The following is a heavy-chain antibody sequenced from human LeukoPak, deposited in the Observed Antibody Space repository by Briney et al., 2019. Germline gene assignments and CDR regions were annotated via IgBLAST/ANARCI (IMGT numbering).Heavy chain of an antibody. CDR1: GFTFSNYA. CDR2: ISGSGGST. CDR3: AKEGYYDVLTGTEKGAFDI. D-gene: IGHD3-9*01. J-gene: IGHJ3*02. V-gene: IGHV3-23*01. Sequence: PGGSLRLSCAASGFTFSNYAVSWVRQAPGKGLEWVSAISGSGGSTYYADSVKGRFTISRDNSKNTLYLQMNSLRAEDTAVYYCAKEGYYDVLTGTEKGAFDIWGQGTMVTVSS.